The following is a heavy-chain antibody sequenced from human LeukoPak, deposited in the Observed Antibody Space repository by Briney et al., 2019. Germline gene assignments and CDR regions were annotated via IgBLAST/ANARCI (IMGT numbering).Heavy chain of an antibody. CDR2: IVPIFSEA. CDR3: ARTAGTGAFDY. D-gene: IGHD6-13*01. CDR1: GDTFSYYA. J-gene: IGHJ4*02. Sequence: ASVKVSCKASGDTFSYYAITWVRQAPGQGLEWMGRIVPIFSEANYAQKFQGRVTLTADKSTTTAYMEVTSLRSEDTAVYFCARTAGTGAFDYWGQGTLVTVSS. V-gene: IGHV1-69*04.